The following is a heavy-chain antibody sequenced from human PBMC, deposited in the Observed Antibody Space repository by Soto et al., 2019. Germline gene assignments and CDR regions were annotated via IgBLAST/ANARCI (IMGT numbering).Heavy chain of an antibody. CDR2: INPSGGST. CDR1: GYTLTSYY. CDR3: ARGWPRGSSSTYYYYGMDV. D-gene: IGHD6-6*01. J-gene: IGHJ6*02. V-gene: IGHV1-46*03. Sequence: GASVKVSCQASGYTLTSYYMHWVRQAPGQGVDWMGIINPSGGSTSYAQKFQGRVTMTRDTSTSTVYMELSSLRSEDTAVYYCARGWPRGSSSTYYYYGMDVWGQGTTVTVSS.